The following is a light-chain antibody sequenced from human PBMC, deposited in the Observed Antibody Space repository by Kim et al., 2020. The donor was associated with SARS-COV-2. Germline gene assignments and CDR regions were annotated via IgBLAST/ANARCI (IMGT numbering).Light chain of an antibody. V-gene: IGKV3-20*01. CDR1: QSVSSNF. Sequence: ENVLTQSPGTLPLSPGERATLSCRASQSVSSNFLAWYQQKAGQAPRLLIYSASSRASGIPDRFSGGGSGTDFTLTISTLEPEDFAVYYCQQYATSPGTFGQGTKVDIK. J-gene: IGKJ1*01. CDR2: SAS. CDR3: QQYATSPGT.